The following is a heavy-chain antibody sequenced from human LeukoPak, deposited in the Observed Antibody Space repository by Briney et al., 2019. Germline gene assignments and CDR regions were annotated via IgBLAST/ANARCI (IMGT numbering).Heavy chain of an antibody. Sequence: PGGSLRLSCEASGFRFDFYAMHWVRQAPGKGLEWVAVITSEGSQRYYADSVQGRFTISRDNSKNTLYLQMNSLRAEDTAMYYCATIPSSGMSYYYYYAMDVWGRGTTVTVSS. CDR1: GFRFDFYA. J-gene: IGHJ6*02. CDR2: ITSEGSQR. D-gene: IGHD3-3*01. CDR3: ATIPSSGMSYYYYYAMDV. V-gene: IGHV3-30*07.